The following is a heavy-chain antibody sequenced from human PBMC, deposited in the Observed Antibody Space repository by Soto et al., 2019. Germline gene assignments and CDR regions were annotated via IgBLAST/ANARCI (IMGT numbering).Heavy chain of an antibody. CDR2: IYYSGST. J-gene: IGHJ4*02. CDR1: GGSISSYY. D-gene: IGHD3-22*01. Sequence: KTSETLSLTCTVSGGSISSYYWSWIRRPPGKGLEWIGYIYYSGSTNYNPSLKSRVTISVDTSKNQFSLKLSSVTAADTAVYYCARADSSGYFPTDWGQGTLVTVSS. V-gene: IGHV4-59*01. CDR3: ARADSSGYFPTD.